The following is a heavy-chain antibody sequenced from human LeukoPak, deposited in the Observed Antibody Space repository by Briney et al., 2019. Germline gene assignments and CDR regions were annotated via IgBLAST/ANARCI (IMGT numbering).Heavy chain of an antibody. CDR3: ARVSGSGLYFKSFDP. Sequence: SQTLSLTCTVSGGSISSGSYYWSWIRQPAGKGLEWIGEVYHSGSTNYNPSLKSRIYMSVDKSQNRFSLRLSSLTAADTAVYFCARVSGSGLYFKSFDPWGQGTLVIVSS. V-gene: IGHV4-61*09. J-gene: IGHJ5*01. CDR1: GGSISSGSYY. D-gene: IGHD3-10*01. CDR2: VYHSGST.